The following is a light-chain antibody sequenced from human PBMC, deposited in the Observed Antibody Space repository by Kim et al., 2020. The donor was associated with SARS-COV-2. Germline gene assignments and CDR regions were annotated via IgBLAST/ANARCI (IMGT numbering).Light chain of an antibody. Sequence: GQWITTSCTGTSSDVGGYNYVSWYQQHPGKAPKLMIYEVSNRPSGVPDRFSGSRSGNTASLTISGLQAEDEADYYCSSYTTSSTLVFGGGTQLTVL. J-gene: IGLJ2*01. V-gene: IGLV2-14*01. CDR1: SSDVGGYNY. CDR2: EVS. CDR3: SSYTTSSTLV.